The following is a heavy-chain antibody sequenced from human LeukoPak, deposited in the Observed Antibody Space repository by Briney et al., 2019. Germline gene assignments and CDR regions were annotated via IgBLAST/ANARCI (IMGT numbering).Heavy chain of an antibody. CDR3: ARREPHGDYGGKIRYYYYMDV. J-gene: IGHJ6*03. D-gene: IGHD4-23*01. CDR1: GGSFSGYY. Sequence: TSETLSLTCAVYGGSFSGYYWSWIRQPPGKGLEWIGEINHSGNTNSNPSLKSRVTMSVDTSKNQFSLKLSSLTAADTAMYYCARREPHGDYGGKIRYYYYMDVWGKGTTITISS. V-gene: IGHV4-34*01. CDR2: INHSGNT.